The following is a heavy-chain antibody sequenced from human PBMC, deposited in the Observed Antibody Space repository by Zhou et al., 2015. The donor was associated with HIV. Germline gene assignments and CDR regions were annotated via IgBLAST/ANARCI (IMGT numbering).Heavy chain of an antibody. D-gene: IGHD3-10*01. CDR3: ARDGGPYYGSGSSGPPGYYYGMDV. CDR1: GGTFSSYA. Sequence: QVQLVQSGAEVKKPGSSVKVSCKASGGTFSSYAISWVRQAPGQGLEWMGGIIPIFGTANYAQKFQGRVTITADESTSTAYMELSSLRSEDTAVYYCARDGGPYYGSGSSGPPGYYYGMDVWGQGTTVTVSS. J-gene: IGHJ6*02. V-gene: IGHV1-69*12. CDR2: IIPIFGTA.